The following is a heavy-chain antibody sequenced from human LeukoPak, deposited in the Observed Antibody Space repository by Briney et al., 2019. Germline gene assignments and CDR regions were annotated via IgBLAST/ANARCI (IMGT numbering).Heavy chain of an antibody. CDR1: EFTFSSYA. D-gene: IGHD3-22*01. J-gene: IGHJ4*02. CDR2: VSASGGST. CDR3: AKSSYYDSSGYYREYHFDY. V-gene: IGHV3-23*01. Sequence: PGGSLRLSCTASEFTFSSYAMSWVRQAPGKGLEWVSSVSASGGSTYYADSVMGRFTISRDNSKSTLFLQMSSLRAEDTAVYYCAKSSYYDSSGYYREYHFDYWGQGTLVTVSS.